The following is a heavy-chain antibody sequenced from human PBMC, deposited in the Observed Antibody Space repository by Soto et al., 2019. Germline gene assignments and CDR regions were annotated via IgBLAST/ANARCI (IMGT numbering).Heavy chain of an antibody. J-gene: IGHJ4*02. Sequence: XGSLGLTCADSGFTFSSQVMSGVRQAPGKGPEWVSAFSGSGGSTYCAESVKGRFIISSDNSKNTLYLQMNSLRAEDTAVSYCASGLTTSPHFWGQGTLVTVSS. D-gene: IGHD3-22*01. V-gene: IGHV3-23*01. CDR3: ASGLTTSPHF. CDR2: FSGSGGST. CDR1: GFTFSSQV.